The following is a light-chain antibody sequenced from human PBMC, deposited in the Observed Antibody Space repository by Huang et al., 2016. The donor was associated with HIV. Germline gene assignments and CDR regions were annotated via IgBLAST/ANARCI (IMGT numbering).Light chain of an antibody. CDR2: AAS. CDR3: QQHNSWPRT. J-gene: IGKJ1*01. Sequence: EIVMTQSPATLSVSPGERANLSCRASQSVGSNLAWYQQRRGQAPRLLIYAASTRATGIPARFSGSVSGTEFTLTVSSLQSEDFAVYYCQQHNSWPRTFGQGTRV. CDR1: QSVGSN. V-gene: IGKV3-15*01.